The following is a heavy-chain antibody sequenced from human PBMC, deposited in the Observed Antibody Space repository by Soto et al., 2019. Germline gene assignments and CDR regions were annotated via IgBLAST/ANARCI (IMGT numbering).Heavy chain of an antibody. J-gene: IGHJ4*02. D-gene: IGHD3-22*01. CDR2: IYYSGST. V-gene: IGHV4-31*03. CDR1: GGSISSGGYF. Sequence: SETLSLTCSVSGGSISSGGYFWSWIRQHPGKGPEWIGYIYYSGSTYYNPSLKSRVTISVDTSKNHLSLKLSSVTAADTAVYYCARGRDSRGYDSDWGQGTQVT. CDR3: ARGRDSRGYDSD.